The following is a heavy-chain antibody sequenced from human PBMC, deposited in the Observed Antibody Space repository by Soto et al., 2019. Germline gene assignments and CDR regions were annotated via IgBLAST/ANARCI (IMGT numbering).Heavy chain of an antibody. V-gene: IGHV3-30-3*01. CDR1: GFSFSSHA. J-gene: IGHJ1*01. CDR2: ISYDGYNQ. D-gene: IGHD3-10*01. Sequence: QVQLVESGGGVVQPGRSLRLSCAASGFSFSSHAMHWVRQAPGKGLDWVAVISYDGYNQYYADSVKGRFTISRDNSKNTLYLQMDSLRPEDTALYYCARGSNRGAAEYLHHCGKGTLVTVSA. CDR3: ARGSNRGAAEYLHH.